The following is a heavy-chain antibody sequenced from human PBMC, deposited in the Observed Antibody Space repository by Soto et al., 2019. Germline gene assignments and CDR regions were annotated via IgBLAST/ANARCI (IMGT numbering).Heavy chain of an antibody. CDR1: VFSFSSYG. Sequence: SLRLSCAASVFSFSSYGMSWVRQAPGKGLEWVSGISGFGDSTYYADSVKGRFTISRDNSENTLYLQMNSLRAEDTAVYFCAKDAVVVVPAVIRNWFGPWGQGTQVTVSS. V-gene: IGHV3-23*01. CDR2: ISGFGDST. J-gene: IGHJ5*02. CDR3: AKDAVVVVPAVIRNWFGP. D-gene: IGHD2-2*01.